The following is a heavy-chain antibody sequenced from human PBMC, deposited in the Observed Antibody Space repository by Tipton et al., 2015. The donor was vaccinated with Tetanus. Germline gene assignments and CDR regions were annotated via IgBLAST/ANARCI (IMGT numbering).Heavy chain of an antibody. CDR3: ARAPYYTNQRIRFDP. V-gene: IGHV4-31*03. CDR2: IFYSGNT. Sequence: TLSLTCTVSGGSISSGGYYWSCLRQHPGKGLEWIGYIFYSGNTNYNPSLKGRVPISVDSSQKHFSLNLTSVTAADTAVYFCARAPYYTNQRIRFDPWGQGMLVTVSS. D-gene: IGHD4-11*01. CDR1: GGSISSGGYY. J-gene: IGHJ5*02.